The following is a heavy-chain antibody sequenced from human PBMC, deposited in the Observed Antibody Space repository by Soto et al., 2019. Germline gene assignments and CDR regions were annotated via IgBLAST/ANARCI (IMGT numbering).Heavy chain of an antibody. CDR3: TTGSVEGV. J-gene: IGHJ6*02. D-gene: IGHD2-15*01. Sequence: EVQLVESGGGLVKPGGSLRLSCAASGFSFSNAWMNWVRQAPGKGLEWVGRIKRKIDGEATDYAGPVKGRFTVFRDDSKSALYLQMNSLKGDDTAVYYCTTGSVEGVWGQGTKVTVS. V-gene: IGHV3-15*07. CDR1: GFSFSNAW. CDR2: IKRKIDGEAT.